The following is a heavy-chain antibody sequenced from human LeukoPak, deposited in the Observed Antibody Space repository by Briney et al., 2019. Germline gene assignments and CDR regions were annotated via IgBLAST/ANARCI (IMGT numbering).Heavy chain of an antibody. CDR2: IYSGGGGST. Sequence: GGSLRLSCAASGFIVSNNYMSWVCQAPGKGLEWVSVIYSGGGGSTYYADSVQGRFTISRDNSKNTLYLQMNTLRAEDTAVYYCASPRVGYWGQGTLVTVSS. J-gene: IGHJ4*02. CDR3: ASPRVGY. V-gene: IGHV3-66*01. CDR1: GFIVSNNY.